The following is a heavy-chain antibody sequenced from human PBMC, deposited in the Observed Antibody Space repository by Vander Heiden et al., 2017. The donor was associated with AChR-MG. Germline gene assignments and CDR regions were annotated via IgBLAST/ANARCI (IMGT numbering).Heavy chain of an antibody. Sequence: EVQLVESGGGSVQPGRSLGLSCAACGFTVDAYAMHWVRQAPGKGLEWVSGNSWNSGSIGYADSVKGRFTISRDNAKNSLYLQMNSLRAEDTALYYCAKGGAARTAYYYYYMDVWGKGTTVTVSS. D-gene: IGHD6-6*01. J-gene: IGHJ6*03. V-gene: IGHV3-9*01. CDR2: NSWNSGSI. CDR3: AKGGAARTAYYYYYMDV. CDR1: GFTVDAYA.